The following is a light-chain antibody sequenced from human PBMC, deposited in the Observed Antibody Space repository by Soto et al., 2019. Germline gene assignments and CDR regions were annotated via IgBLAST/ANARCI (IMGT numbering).Light chain of an antibody. CDR2: GTS. CDR1: QSVSSTY. J-gene: IGKJ2*01. CDR3: QQYGNSPYT. V-gene: IGKV3-20*01. Sequence: EIVLTQSPGTLSLSPGERATLSCRASQSVSSTYLAWYQQKPGQAPRLLIYGTSSRATGIPDRFSGSGSGTDFSLTISRLESEDFAVYYCQQYGNSPYTFGQGTKLELK.